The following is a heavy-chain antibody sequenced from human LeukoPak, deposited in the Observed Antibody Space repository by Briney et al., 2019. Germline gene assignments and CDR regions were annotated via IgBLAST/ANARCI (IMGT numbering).Heavy chain of an antibody. Sequence: AGGSLRLSCAASGFTFSSYSMNWVRQAPGKGLEWVSSISSSNSYIYYADSVKGRFTISRDNAKNSLYLQMNSLRAEDTAVYYCAKGGAEWELLYGQGEFDYWGQGTLVTVSS. CDR2: ISSSNSYI. V-gene: IGHV3-21*04. CDR1: GFTFSSYS. D-gene: IGHD1-26*01. J-gene: IGHJ4*02. CDR3: AKGGAEWELLYGQGEFDY.